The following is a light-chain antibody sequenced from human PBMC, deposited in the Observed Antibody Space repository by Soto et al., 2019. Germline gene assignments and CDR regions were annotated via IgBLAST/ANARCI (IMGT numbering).Light chain of an antibody. CDR2: DVG. Sequence: QAVVTQPASVSGSPGQSIAISCTGSSSDVGGYKYVSWYQQHPGKAPKLMIYDVGNRPSGVSDRFSGSKSGNTASLTISGLQSEDEADYYCSSYTSSNSYVFGTGTKVPVL. J-gene: IGLJ1*01. CDR1: SSDVGGYKY. CDR3: SSYTSSNSYV. V-gene: IGLV2-14*03.